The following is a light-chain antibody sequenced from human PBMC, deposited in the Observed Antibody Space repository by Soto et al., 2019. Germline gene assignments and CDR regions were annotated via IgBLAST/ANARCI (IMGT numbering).Light chain of an antibody. CDR1: QSVRSSY. V-gene: IGKV3-20*01. J-gene: IGKJ4*01. CDR2: GTS. CDR3: QQYAGSPLT. Sequence: ESVLTQSPGTLSLSPGERATLSCRASQSVRSSYLAWYQQKPGQAPRLLIYGTSSRATGIPDRFSGSGSGTDFTLTISRLEPEDFAVYYCQQYAGSPLTFGGGTKVDIK.